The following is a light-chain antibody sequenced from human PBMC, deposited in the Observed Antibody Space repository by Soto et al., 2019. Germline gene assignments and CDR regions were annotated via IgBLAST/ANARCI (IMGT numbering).Light chain of an antibody. V-gene: IGKV2-28*01. Sequence: DIVMNQSPLSLPVTPAEPASISCRSSQSLLHSNGNTYLNWYLQRPGQSPQLLIYLGSTRASGVPERFSGSGSGTDFTLKISRVEADDVGVYYCMQAVQTPFTFGPWTKVDIK. J-gene: IGKJ3*01. CDR3: MQAVQTPFT. CDR1: QSLLHSNGNTY. CDR2: LGS.